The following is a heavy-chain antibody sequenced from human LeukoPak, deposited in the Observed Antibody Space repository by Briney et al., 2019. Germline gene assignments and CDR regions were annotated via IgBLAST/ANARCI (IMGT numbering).Heavy chain of an antibody. J-gene: IGHJ4*02. Sequence: GRSLRLSCAASGFTFSSYAMHWVRQAPGKGLEWVAVIWYDGSTKFYADSVKGRFTISRDNTKNTLYLQMNSLRTEDTAVYYCAKGEYYYDSSGYPDYWGQGTLVTVSS. CDR3: AKGEYYYDSSGYPDY. D-gene: IGHD3-22*01. CDR1: GFTFSSYA. CDR2: IWYDGSTK. V-gene: IGHV3-30*04.